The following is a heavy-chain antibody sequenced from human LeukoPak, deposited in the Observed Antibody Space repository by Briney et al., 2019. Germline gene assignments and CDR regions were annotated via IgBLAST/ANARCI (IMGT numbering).Heavy chain of an antibody. Sequence: GGSLRLSCAASGFTFSSYWMSWVRQAPGKGLEWVANIKKDGSEKYYVDSVKGRFTISRDNAKNSLYLQMNSLRAEDTAVYYCARVGRSSGWYRHYYFDYWGQGTLVTVSS. J-gene: IGHJ4*02. CDR3: ARVGRSSGWYRHYYFDY. CDR1: GFTFSSYW. D-gene: IGHD6-19*01. V-gene: IGHV3-7*01. CDR2: IKKDGSEK.